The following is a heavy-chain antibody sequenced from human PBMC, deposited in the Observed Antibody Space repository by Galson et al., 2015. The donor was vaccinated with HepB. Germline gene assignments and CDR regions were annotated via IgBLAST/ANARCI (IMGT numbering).Heavy chain of an antibody. D-gene: IGHD5-24*01. V-gene: IGHV3-48*02. CDR3: ARDLDGYNASDM. J-gene: IGHJ3*02. CDR1: GFTFSSFG. CDR2: ISFDKNTI. Sequence: SLRLSCAASGFTFSSFGMNWVRQAPGKGLEWISYISFDKNTIYYADSVKGRFTISRDHAENSLYLQMNSLRDDDTALYYCARDLDGYNASDMWGQGTLVTVSS.